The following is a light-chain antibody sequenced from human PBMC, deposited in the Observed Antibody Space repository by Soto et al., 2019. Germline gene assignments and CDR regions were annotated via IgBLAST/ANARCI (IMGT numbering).Light chain of an antibody. CDR2: GAS. V-gene: IGKV3-15*01. J-gene: IGKJ4*01. CDR3: QQYYDWPLT. CDR1: QSVSSN. Sequence: EIVMTQSPGTLSVSPGEGATLSCRASQSVSSNLAWYQQRPGRAPRLLIYGASTRAPGIPARFSGSGSGTEFTLTISSLQSEDFAVYFCQQYYDWPLTFGGGTQVEIK.